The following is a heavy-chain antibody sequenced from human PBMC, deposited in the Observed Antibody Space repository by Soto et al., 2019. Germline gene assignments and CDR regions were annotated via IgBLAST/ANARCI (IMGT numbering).Heavy chain of an antibody. CDR2: FSHDGRNT. J-gene: IGHJ4*02. D-gene: IGHD6-19*01. Sequence: VQLVESGGGEVQPGRTLRLSCAASGCAFGDYAMHWVRQAPGKGLEWVAVFSHDGRNTHYADSVKGRFTISRDSSKNTVSLEMTSLRAEDTAVYYCAKGGRQWLVTSDFNYWGQGALVTVSS. CDR1: GCAFGDYA. CDR3: AKGGRQWLVTSDFNY. V-gene: IGHV3-30*18.